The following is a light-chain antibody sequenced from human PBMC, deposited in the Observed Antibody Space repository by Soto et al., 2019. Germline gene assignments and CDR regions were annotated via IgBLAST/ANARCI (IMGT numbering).Light chain of an antibody. V-gene: IGKV3-20*01. CDR1: QSVSSSS. Sequence: EIVLTQSPGTLSLSPGERATLSCRASQSVSSSSLAWYQQKPGQAPRLLIYGASSRATDIPDRFSGSGSGTDFTLTISRLEPEDFAVYYCQQYGSSPPMYTFGQGTKLEIK. CDR2: GAS. CDR3: QQYGSSPPMYT. J-gene: IGKJ2*01.